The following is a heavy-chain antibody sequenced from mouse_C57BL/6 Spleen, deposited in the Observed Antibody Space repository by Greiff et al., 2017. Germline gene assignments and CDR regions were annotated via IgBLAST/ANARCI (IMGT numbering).Heavy chain of an antibody. Sequence: QVQLQQSGPELVKPGASVKISCKASGYAFSSSWMNWVKQRPGKGLEWIGRIYPGDGDTNYNGKFKGKATLTADKSSSTAYMQLSSLTSEDSAVYVCAREDYGSSYDWYFDVWGTGTTVTVSS. J-gene: IGHJ1*03. CDR1: GYAFSSSW. D-gene: IGHD1-1*01. CDR2: IYPGDGDT. CDR3: AREDYGSSYDWYFDV. V-gene: IGHV1-82*01.